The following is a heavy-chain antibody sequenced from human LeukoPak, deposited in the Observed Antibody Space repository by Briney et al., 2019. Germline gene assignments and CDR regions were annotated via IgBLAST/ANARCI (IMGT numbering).Heavy chain of an antibody. D-gene: IGHD5-12*01. CDR3: ARRIVATRKRWFDP. Sequence: SETLSLTCTVSGYSISSGYYWGWVRQPPGKGREWIGSIYHSGSTNYNPSLKSRVTISVDTSKNQFSLKLSSVTAADTAVYYCARRIVATRKRWFDPWGQGTLVTVSS. V-gene: IGHV4-38-2*02. CDR1: GYSISSGYY. CDR2: IYHSGST. J-gene: IGHJ5*02.